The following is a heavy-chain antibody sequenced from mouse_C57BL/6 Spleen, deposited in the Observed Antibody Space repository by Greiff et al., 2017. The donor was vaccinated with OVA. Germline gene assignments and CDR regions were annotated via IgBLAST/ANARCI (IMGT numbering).Heavy chain of an antibody. CDR1: GYTFTDYN. Sequence: VQLQQSGPELVKPGASVKMSCKASGYTFTDYNMHWVKQSHGKSLEWIGYINPNNGGTSYNQKFKGKATLTVNKSSSPAYMELRSLTSEDSAVYYCARNYGSSYPAWFAYWGQGTLVTVSA. D-gene: IGHD1-1*01. J-gene: IGHJ3*01. CDR2: INPNNGGT. CDR3: ARNYGSSYPAWFAY. V-gene: IGHV1-22*01.